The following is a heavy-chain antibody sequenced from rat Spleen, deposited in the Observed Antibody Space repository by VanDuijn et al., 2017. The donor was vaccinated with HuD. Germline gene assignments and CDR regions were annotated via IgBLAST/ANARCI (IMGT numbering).Heavy chain of an antibody. D-gene: IGHD1-7*01. J-gene: IGHJ2*01. V-gene: IGHV5-25*01. CDR1: GFTFSNYY. CDR2: ISTSGSRT. Sequence: EVQLVESGGGLVQPGRSLKLSCAASGFTFSNYYMAWVRQAPKKGLEWVATISTSGSRTYYPDSVKGRFTISRDNAKSSLYLQMNGLKSEDTATYYCARQWGAGGYYFDYWGQGVMVTVSS. CDR3: ARQWGAGGYYFDY.